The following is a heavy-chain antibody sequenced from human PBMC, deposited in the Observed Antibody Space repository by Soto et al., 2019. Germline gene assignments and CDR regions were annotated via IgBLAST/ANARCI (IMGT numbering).Heavy chain of an antibody. CDR2: ISSGGGTI. J-gene: IGHJ5*02. CDR3: ARELSSSSWYRWFDP. D-gene: IGHD6-13*01. V-gene: IGHV3-48*01. CDR1: GFTFSNYN. Sequence: PGGSLRISCAASGFTFSNYNMNWVRQAPGKGLQWLSYISSGGGTIYYADSVRGRFTISRDNAKNSLYLQMNSLRAEDTAVYYCARELSSSSWYRWFDPWGQGTLVTVSS.